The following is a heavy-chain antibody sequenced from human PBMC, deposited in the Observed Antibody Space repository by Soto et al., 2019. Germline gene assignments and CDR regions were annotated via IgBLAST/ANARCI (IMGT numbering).Heavy chain of an antibody. CDR3: ARQPYCSSTSCYPFSNWFDP. D-gene: IGHD2-2*01. V-gene: IGHV4-39*01. CDR2: IYYSGSP. CDR1: GGSISSSSYY. Sequence: QLQLQESGPGLVKPSETLSLTCTVSGGSISSSSYYWGWIRQPPGKGLEWIGSIYYSGSPYYNPSLQSRVTISIDTSKNQFSLKLSSVTAADTAVYYCARQPYCSSTSCYPFSNWFDPWGQGTLVTVSS. J-gene: IGHJ5*02.